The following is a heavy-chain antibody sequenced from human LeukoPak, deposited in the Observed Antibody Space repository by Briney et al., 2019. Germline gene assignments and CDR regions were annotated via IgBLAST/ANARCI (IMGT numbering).Heavy chain of an antibody. Sequence: ASVKVSCKASGYTFTSYAMNWVRQAPGQGLEWMGWINTNTGNPTYAQGFTGRFVFSLDTSVSTAYLQISSLKAEDTAVYYCAGSIAAAGTHLDYWGQGALVTASS. D-gene: IGHD6-13*01. CDR1: GYTFTSYA. CDR3: AGSIAAAGTHLDY. V-gene: IGHV7-4-1*02. J-gene: IGHJ4*02. CDR2: INTNTGNP.